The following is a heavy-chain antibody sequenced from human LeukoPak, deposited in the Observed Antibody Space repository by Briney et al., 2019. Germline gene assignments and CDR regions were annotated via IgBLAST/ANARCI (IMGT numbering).Heavy chain of an antibody. CDR3: ATVSW. V-gene: IGHV1-46*01. CDR1: GYTFTSNY. Sequence: GASVKVSCKAFGYTFTSNYMHWVRQAPGQGPEWMGVISPSGGSTTYAQKFQGRVTLTRDTSTDTAYMELSSLRSEDTAVYYCATVSWWGQGTLVTVSS. CDR2: ISPSGGST. J-gene: IGHJ4*02.